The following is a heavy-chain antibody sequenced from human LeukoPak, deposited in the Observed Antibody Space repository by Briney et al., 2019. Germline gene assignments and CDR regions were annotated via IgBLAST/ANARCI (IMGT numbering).Heavy chain of an antibody. CDR2: IYYSGST. CDR3: ARSALGELVPEFDY. V-gene: IGHV4-59*11. CDR1: GGSISSHY. Sequence: SETLSLTCTVSGGSISSHYWSWIRQPPGKGLEWIGHIYYSGSTNYNPSLKSRVTISVDTSKNQFSLKLSSVTAADTAVYYCARSALGELVPEFDYWGQGTLVTVSS. D-gene: IGHD6-6*01. J-gene: IGHJ4*02.